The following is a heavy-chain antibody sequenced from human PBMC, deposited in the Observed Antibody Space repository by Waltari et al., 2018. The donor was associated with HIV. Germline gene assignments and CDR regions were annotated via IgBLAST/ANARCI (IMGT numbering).Heavy chain of an antibody. CDR3: ARVDVTMFRGVASYCYGMDV. CDR2: INHSGST. CDR1: GGSFSGYY. D-gene: IGHD3-10*01. J-gene: IGHJ6*02. V-gene: IGHV4-34*01. Sequence: QVQLQQWGAGLLKPSETLSLTCAVYGGSFSGYYWSWIRQPPGKGQEWIGEINHSGSTTYNPPLKSQVTISVDTSTSQFSLQLSSSTAADTAVYYCARVDVTMFRGVASYCYGMDVWGQGTTVTVSS.